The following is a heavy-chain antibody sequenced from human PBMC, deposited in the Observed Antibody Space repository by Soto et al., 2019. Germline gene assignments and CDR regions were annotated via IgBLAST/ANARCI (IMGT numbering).Heavy chain of an antibody. CDR1: GFIVSSKY. Sequence: EVQMVETGGGLSQPGGSLRLSCAVSGFIVSSKYMTWVRQAPGKGLEWVSVIYTGGSTHYADSARGRFTISRDSSKNTLYLQMNSLRAEDAAVYYCTTYTGSGMDVWGQGTTVTVSS. CDR3: TTYTGSGMDV. J-gene: IGHJ6*02. CDR2: IYTGGST. V-gene: IGHV3-53*02. D-gene: IGHD5-12*01.